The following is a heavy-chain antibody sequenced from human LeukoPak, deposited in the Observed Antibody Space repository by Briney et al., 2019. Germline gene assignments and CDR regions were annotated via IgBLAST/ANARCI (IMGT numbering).Heavy chain of an antibody. Sequence: SETLSLTCTVSGGSISSGGYYWSWIRQHPWKGLEWIGYIYYSGSTYYNPSLKSRVTISVDTSKNQFSLKLSSVTAADTAVYYCARGLLEWTRGVYYFDYWGQGTLVTVSS. J-gene: IGHJ4*02. CDR2: IYYSGST. CDR3: ARGLLEWTRGVYYFDY. V-gene: IGHV4-31*03. CDR1: GGSISSGGYY. D-gene: IGHD3-3*01.